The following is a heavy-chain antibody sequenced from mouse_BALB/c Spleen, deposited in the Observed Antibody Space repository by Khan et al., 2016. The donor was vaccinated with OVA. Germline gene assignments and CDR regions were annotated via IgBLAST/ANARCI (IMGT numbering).Heavy chain of an antibody. CDR1: GYTFTDYY. CDR3: ARRNYFGYTFAY. D-gene: IGHD1-2*01. V-gene: IGHV1-77*01. CDR2: ISPGCGDT. Sequence: QVQLKQSGAELARPGASVKLSCKASGYTFTDYYINWVKQRTGQGLEGIGEISPGCGDTYYNEKFKGKATLTADKSSSTAYMQLSSLTSEASAVYFCARRNYFGYTFAYWGQGTLVTVSA. J-gene: IGHJ3*01.